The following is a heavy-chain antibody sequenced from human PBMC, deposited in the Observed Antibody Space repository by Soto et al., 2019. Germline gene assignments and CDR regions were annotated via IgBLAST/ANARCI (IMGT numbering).Heavy chain of an antibody. CDR3: ERVIRVYHLWSGYYNKRLDP. CDR2: IYYSGST. CDR1: AGTTSRYY. J-gene: IGHJ5*02. D-gene: IGHD3-3*01. Sequence: PQQTLSLPYSVSAGTTSRYYRSWIRQPPGKELEWIGYIYYSGSTNYNPYLKSRVTISVHTYKNHLSLQLTSVNAADTAVYYCERVIRVYHLWSGYYNKRLDPWGQ. V-gene: IGHV4-59*01.